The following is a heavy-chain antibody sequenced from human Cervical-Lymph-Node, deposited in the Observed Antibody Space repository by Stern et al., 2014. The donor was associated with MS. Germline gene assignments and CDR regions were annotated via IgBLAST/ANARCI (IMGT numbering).Heavy chain of an antibody. Sequence: EVQLVQSGGGLVKPGGSLRLSCAASGFTFSSYSMNWVRQAPGQGLEWDASISSCGSYIYYADSLKGRFTISRDNAKNSLYLQMNSLRAEDTAVYYCARGRGGNYRYYFDYWGQGTLVTVSS. D-gene: IGHD4-23*01. CDR1: GFTFSSYS. CDR2: ISSCGSYI. J-gene: IGHJ4*02. V-gene: IGHV3-21*01. CDR3: ARGRGGNYRYYFDY.